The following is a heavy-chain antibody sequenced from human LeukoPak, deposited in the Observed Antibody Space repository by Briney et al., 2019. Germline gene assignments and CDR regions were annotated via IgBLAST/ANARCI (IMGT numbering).Heavy chain of an antibody. CDR1: GASIRSYY. Sequence: SETLSLTCTVSGASIRSYYWSWIRQPPGKGLEWIGYIYYSASTKYNPSLKSRVTISVDTSKNQFSLKLSSVTAADTAVYYCARRGSGWNRWGQGTLVTVSS. CDR3: ARRGSGWNR. CDR2: IYYSAST. D-gene: IGHD6-19*01. V-gene: IGHV4-59*01. J-gene: IGHJ4*02.